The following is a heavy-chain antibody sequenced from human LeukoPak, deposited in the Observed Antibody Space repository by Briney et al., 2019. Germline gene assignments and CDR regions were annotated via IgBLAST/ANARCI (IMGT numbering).Heavy chain of an antibody. J-gene: IGHJ4*02. CDR2: ISYDGSNK. D-gene: IGHD1-7*01. Sequence: GGSLRLSCAASGFTFSSYAMHWVRQAPGKGLEWVAVISYDGSNKYYADSVKGRFTISRDKSKNTLYLQMNSLRDEDTAVYYCVRDIWDYEGGQGTLVTVSS. V-gene: IGHV3-30*01. CDR3: VRDIWDYE. CDR1: GFTFSSYA.